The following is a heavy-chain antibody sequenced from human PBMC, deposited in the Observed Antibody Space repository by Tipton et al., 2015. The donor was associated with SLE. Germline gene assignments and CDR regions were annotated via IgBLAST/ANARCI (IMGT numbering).Heavy chain of an antibody. Sequence: TLSLTCTVSGGSISSSSYYWGWIRQPPGKGLEWIGYIYYSGSTNYNPSLKSRVTISVDTSKNQFSLKLSSVTAADTAVYYCARGDRGLPSAFDIWGQGTMVTVSS. CDR1: GGSISSSSYY. V-gene: IGHV4-61*05. D-gene: IGHD5-18*01. CDR3: ARGDRGLPSAFDI. CDR2: IYYSGST. J-gene: IGHJ3*02.